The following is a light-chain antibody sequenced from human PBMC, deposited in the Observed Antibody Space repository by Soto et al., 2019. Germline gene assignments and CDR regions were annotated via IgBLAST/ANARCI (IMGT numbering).Light chain of an antibody. CDR1: SSDVGGYRY. Sequence: QSVLTQTASVSGSPGQSITISCTGTSSDVGGYRYVSWYQQHPGKVPKLIIYDVSNRPSGISDRFSGSKSANTASLTISGLQADDEADYYCSSYTSTSAYVVFGGGTKLTVL. CDR3: SSYTSTSAYVV. V-gene: IGLV2-14*01. J-gene: IGLJ2*01. CDR2: DVS.